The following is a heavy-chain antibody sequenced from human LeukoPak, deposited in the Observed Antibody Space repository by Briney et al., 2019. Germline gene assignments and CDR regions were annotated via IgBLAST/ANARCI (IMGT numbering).Heavy chain of an antibody. J-gene: IGHJ4*02. CDR1: GGSISSSSYY. Sequence: NASETLSLTCTVSGGSISSSSYYWGWIRQPPGKGLEWIGSIYYSGSTYYNPSLKSRVTISVDTSKNQFSLKLSSVTAADTAVYYCARHVAYCSSTSCYGTYYFDYWGQGTLVTVSS. CDR3: ARHVAYCSSTSCYGTYYFDY. CDR2: IYYSGST. D-gene: IGHD2-2*01. V-gene: IGHV4-39*01.